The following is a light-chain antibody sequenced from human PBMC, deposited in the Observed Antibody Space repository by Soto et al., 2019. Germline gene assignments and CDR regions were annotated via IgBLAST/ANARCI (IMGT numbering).Light chain of an antibody. CDR2: KAS. Sequence: DIQMTQSPSTLSASVGDRVTITCRARQSISSWLAWYQQKPGKAPNLLIYKASSLESGVPSRFSGSGSGTEFTLTISSLQPDDFATYYCQQYNSFPTFGQGTKVEIK. CDR1: QSISSW. V-gene: IGKV1-5*03. CDR3: QQYNSFPT. J-gene: IGKJ1*01.